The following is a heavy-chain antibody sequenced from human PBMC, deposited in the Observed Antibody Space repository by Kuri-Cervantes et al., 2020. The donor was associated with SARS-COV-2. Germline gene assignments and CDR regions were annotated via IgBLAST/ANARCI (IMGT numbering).Heavy chain of an antibody. CDR1: GYTLTELS. V-gene: IGHV1-18*01. CDR2: ISAYNGNT. CDR3: ARVYCSGGSCYSLDY. D-gene: IGHD2-15*01. Sequence: ASVKVSCKVSGYTLTELSMHWVRQAPGQGLEWMGWISAYNGNTNYAQKLQGRVTMTTDTSTSTAYMELGSLRSDDTAVYYCARVYCSGGSCYSLDYWGQGTLVTVSS. J-gene: IGHJ4*02.